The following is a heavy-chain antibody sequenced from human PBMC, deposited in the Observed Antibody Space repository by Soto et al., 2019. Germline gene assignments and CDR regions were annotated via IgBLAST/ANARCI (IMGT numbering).Heavy chain of an antibody. V-gene: IGHV1-69*01. CDR3: ASGASRWYPYFFDS. CDR1: EGTFNSYA. J-gene: IGHJ4*02. CDR2: IIPYYNTL. D-gene: IGHD6-13*01. Sequence: QAQGVQSGAEVRKPGSSVKLSCKASEGTFNSYAIAWVRPAPGQGLEWMGGIIPYYNTLNYAQKFQDRVTITADDSTNTVYMELSSLRSDDTAVYFCASGASRWYPYFFDSWAQGTLVTVSS.